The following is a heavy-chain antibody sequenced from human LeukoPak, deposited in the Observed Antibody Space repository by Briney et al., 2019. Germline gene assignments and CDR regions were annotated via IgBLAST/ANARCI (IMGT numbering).Heavy chain of an antibody. Sequence: TSETPSLTCTVSGGSITGYYWSWIRQTPGKGLEWIAYVYYTGRTLYNPSLESRVTISVDTSKTQISLKLTSVTAADTAVYYCARDQGDGYNYWGQGTLVTASS. CDR2: VYYTGRT. V-gene: IGHV4-59*12. D-gene: IGHD5-24*01. J-gene: IGHJ4*02. CDR3: ARDQGDGYNY. CDR1: GGSITGYY.